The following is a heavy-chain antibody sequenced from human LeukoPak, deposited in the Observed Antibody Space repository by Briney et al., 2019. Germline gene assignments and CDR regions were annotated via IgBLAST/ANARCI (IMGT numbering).Heavy chain of an antibody. CDR3: AKGLNSGPLGVFDI. D-gene: IGHD5-12*01. CDR1: GFTFSSYA. V-gene: IGHV3-23*01. Sequence: PGGSLRPSCAASGFTFSSYAVSWVRQAPGKGLEWVSAISGSGGSTYYADSVKGRFTISRDNSKNTLYLQMNSLRAEGTAVYYCAKGLNSGPLGVFDIWGQGTMVTVSS. J-gene: IGHJ3*02. CDR2: ISGSGGST.